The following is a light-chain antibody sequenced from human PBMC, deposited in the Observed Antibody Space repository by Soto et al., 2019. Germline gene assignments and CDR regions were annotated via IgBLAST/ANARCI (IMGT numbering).Light chain of an antibody. CDR3: QQRSNWLT. CDR2: DAS. Sequence: EIVLRQSPATLSLSPGETATLSCRASQSVSSYLAWYQQKPGQAPRLLIYDASNRATGIPARFSGSGSGTDFTLTISSLEPEDFAVYYCQQRSNWLTFGQGTRLEIK. CDR1: QSVSSY. V-gene: IGKV3-11*01. J-gene: IGKJ5*01.